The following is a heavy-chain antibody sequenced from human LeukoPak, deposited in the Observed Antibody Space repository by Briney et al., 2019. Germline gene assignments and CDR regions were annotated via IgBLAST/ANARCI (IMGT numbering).Heavy chain of an antibody. CDR1: GYTFTSYG. CDR3: ARALYYYGSGSSLSDP. Sequence: ASVKVSCKASGYTFTSYGISWVRQAPGQGLEWMGWINAYNGNTNYAQKLQGRVTMTTDTSTSTAYMELRSLRSDDTAVYYCARALYYYGSGSSLSDPWGQGTLVTVSS. D-gene: IGHD3-10*01. V-gene: IGHV1-18*01. J-gene: IGHJ5*02. CDR2: INAYNGNT.